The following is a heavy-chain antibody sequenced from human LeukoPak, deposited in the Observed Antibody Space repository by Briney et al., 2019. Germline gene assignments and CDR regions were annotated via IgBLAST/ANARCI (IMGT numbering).Heavy chain of an antibody. CDR3: ARRYYDSSDNYFDP. CDR1: GGSISSYY. Sequence: PSETLSLTCTVSGGSISSYYWSWIRQPSGKGLEWIGYIYYSGSTNYNPSLKSRVTISVDTSKNQFSLKLSSVTAADTAVYYCARRYYDSSDNYFDPWGQGTLVTVSS. J-gene: IGHJ5*02. V-gene: IGHV4-59*01. D-gene: IGHD3-22*01. CDR2: IYYSGST.